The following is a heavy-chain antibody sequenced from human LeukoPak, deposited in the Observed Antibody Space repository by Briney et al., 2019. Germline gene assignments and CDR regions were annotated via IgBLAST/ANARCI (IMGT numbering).Heavy chain of an antibody. J-gene: IGHJ6*02. V-gene: IGHV3-23*01. CDR3: ANIRVGAPPRYSYYGMDV. D-gene: IGHD1-26*01. CDR1: GFTFSSYA. Sequence: PGGSLRLSCAASGFTFSSYAMSWVREAPGKGLEWVSAISGSGGSTYYADSVKGRFTISRDNSKNTLYPQMTSLRAQDPAVSYSANIRVGAPPRYSYYGMDVRGQGTTVTVSS. CDR2: ISGSGGST.